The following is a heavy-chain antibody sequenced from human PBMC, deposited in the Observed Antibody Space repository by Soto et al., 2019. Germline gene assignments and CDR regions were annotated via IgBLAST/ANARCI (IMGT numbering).Heavy chain of an antibody. D-gene: IGHD3-9*01. CDR2: INLSDGNT. V-gene: IGHV1-46*03. Sequence: QVQRVQPGAEVEKPGASVKVSCKASGYTFTSHCIHWVRQAPGQGLELMGVINLSDGNTNCVQKFTGRGTMPRDTSTSTVYMELSSLRSEDKAVYYCAKSNVYISTSHPRYYYYYIDAWGKGTTVIVS. CDR1: GYTFTSHC. CDR3: AKSNVYISTSHPRYYYYYIDA. J-gene: IGHJ6*03.